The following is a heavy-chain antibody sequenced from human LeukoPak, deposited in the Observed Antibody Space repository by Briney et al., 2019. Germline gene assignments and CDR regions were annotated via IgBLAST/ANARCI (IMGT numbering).Heavy chain of an antibody. V-gene: IGHV3-30-3*01. J-gene: IGHJ3*02. CDR1: GFTFSSYA. D-gene: IGHD3-3*01. CDR2: ISYDGSNK. Sequence: GGSLRLSCAASGFTFSSYAMHWVRQAPGKGLEWVAVISYDGSNKYYADSVKGRFTISRDNSKNTLYLQMNSLRAEDTAVYYCARDHRITIFGVVQAPAFDIWGQGTMVTVSS. CDR3: ARDHRITIFGVVQAPAFDI.